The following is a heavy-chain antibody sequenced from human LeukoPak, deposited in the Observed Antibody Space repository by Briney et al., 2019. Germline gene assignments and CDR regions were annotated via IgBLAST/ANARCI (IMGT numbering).Heavy chain of an antibody. Sequence: GGSLRLSCAASGFTFSSYWMHWVRQVPGKGLVWVARINPGGRSITYADSVKGRFTISRDNAKNTLYLQMDSLRAEDTGVYYCARSNQADDYWGQGTLVTVS. CDR3: ARSNQADDY. D-gene: IGHD1-14*01. CDR1: GFTFSSYW. J-gene: IGHJ4*02. CDR2: INPGGRSI. V-gene: IGHV3-74*01.